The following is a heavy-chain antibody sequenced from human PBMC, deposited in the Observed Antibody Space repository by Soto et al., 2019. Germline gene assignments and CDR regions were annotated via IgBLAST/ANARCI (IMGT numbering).Heavy chain of an antibody. CDR2: ISGSASKT. CDR1: NFSFTSYV. J-gene: IGHJ4*02. CDR3: AKPTAVVQFDS. V-gene: IGHV3-23*01. Sequence: EVQLLESGGGLVQPGGSLRLACVGSNFSFTSYVMSWVRQAPGKGLEWISAISGSASKTYYADSVKGRFTISRDNSKNILYLQMSSLRADDTAVYYCAKPTAVVQFDSWGQGTLVTVSS. D-gene: IGHD6-19*01.